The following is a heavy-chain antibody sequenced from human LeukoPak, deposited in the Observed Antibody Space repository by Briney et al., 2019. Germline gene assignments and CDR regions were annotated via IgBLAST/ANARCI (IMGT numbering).Heavy chain of an antibody. CDR3: ARDKVRVGVGAFDY. CDR2: ISSDSDTV. Sequence: GGSLRLSCAASGFTFNYYSMNWVRQAPGKGLEWVSYISSDSDTVFYADSVMGRFTISRDNGQNSLYLQMNSLRAEDAAVYFCARDKVRVGVGAFDYWGQGTLVTVSS. J-gene: IGHJ4*02. V-gene: IGHV3-48*01. D-gene: IGHD3-3*01. CDR1: GFTFNYYS.